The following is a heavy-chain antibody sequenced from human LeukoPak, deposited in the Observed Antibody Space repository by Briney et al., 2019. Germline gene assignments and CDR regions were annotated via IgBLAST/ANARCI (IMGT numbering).Heavy chain of an antibody. D-gene: IGHD3-10*01. CDR1: GFTFSSYG. Sequence: GRCLRPSCAASGFTFSSYGMHWVRHAPGKGLEWVAVILYDGGKKYYAYSVKGRFTISRDNSKNTLYLQMNSLRAEETAVYYCARDLGGSGSYYFDYWGQGTLVTVSS. CDR3: ARDLGGSGSYYFDY. J-gene: IGHJ4*02. V-gene: IGHV3-30*03. CDR2: ILYDGGKK.